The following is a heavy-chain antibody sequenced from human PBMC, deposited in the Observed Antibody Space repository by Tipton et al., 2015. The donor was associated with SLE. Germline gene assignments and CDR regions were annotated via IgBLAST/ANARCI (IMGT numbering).Heavy chain of an antibody. D-gene: IGHD6-19*01. J-gene: IGHJ5*02. CDR3: ARAWINYLDGTASRFDP. V-gene: IGHV1-69*01. Sequence: QLVQSGPEVKKPGSSVTVSCKASGGTLNNYAISWVRQAPGQGLEWMGGIIPIFGMADYPQKFQGRVTITADESRTTTYMELSSLTFEDTAVYYCARAWINYLDGTASRFDPWGQGTLVTVSS. CDR1: GGTLNNYA. CDR2: IIPIFGMA.